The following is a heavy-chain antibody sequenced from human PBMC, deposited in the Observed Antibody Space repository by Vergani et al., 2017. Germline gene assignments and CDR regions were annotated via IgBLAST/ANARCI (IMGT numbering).Heavy chain of an antibody. Sequence: EVQLVESGGGLVQPGGSLRLSCAASGFTFSTYWMSWVRQAPGKGLEWVANIKQDGSDKYYVDSVKGRFTIARDNAKNSLYLQMNSLKAEDTAVYYCAKDSIVVVPTATDSYDASGYFNWFDPWGQGTLVTVSS. CDR2: IKQDGSDK. J-gene: IGHJ5*02. CDR3: AKDSIVVVPTATDSYDASGYFNWFDP. D-gene: IGHD2-2*01. CDR1: GFTFSTYW. V-gene: IGHV3-7*01.